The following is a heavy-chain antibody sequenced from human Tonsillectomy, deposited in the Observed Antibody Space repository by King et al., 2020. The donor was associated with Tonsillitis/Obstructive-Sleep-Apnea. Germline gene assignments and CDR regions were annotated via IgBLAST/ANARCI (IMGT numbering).Heavy chain of an antibody. CDR1: GGSFSGYY. Sequence: VQLQQWGAGLLKPSETLSLTCAVYGGSFSGYYWSWIRQPPGKGLEWIGEINHSGSTNYNPSLKSRVTISVDTSKNQFSLKLSSVTAADTAVYYCASLLGYCSSTSCYTLSGGLDYWGQGTLVTVSS. D-gene: IGHD2-2*02. J-gene: IGHJ4*02. CDR3: ASLLGYCSSTSCYTLSGGLDY. V-gene: IGHV4-34*01. CDR2: INHSGST.